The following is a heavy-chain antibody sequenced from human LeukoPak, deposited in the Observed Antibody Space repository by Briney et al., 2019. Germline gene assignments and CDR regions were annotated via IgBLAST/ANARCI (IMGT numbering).Heavy chain of an antibody. Sequence: ASVKVSCKASGYTFTSYGINWVRQATGQGLEWMGWMNPNSGNTGYAQKFQGRVTMTRNTSISTAYMELSSLRSEDTAVYYCARGPYYYYYMDVWGKGTTVTVSS. CDR1: GYTFTSYG. V-gene: IGHV1-8*01. J-gene: IGHJ6*03. CDR2: MNPNSGNT. CDR3: ARGPYYYYYMDV.